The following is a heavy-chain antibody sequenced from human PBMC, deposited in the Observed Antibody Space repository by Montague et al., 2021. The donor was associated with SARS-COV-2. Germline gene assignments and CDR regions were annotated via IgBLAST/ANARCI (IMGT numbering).Heavy chain of an antibody. D-gene: IGHD6-19*01. J-gene: IGHJ4*02. CDR2: TYYRSKWYS. CDR3: VRYSGWFYFDF. V-gene: IGHV6-1*01. Sequence: CAISGDSVSSNSVAWSWLRQSPSRGLEWLGRTYYRSKWYSDYAPSLRGRLTVHPDASENEFSLELNYVTPEDTAVYYCVRYSGWFYFDFWGQGTLVTVSS. CDR1: GDSVSSNSVA.